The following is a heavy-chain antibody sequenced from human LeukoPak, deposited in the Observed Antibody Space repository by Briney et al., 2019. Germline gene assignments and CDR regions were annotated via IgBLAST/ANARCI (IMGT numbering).Heavy chain of an antibody. J-gene: IGHJ4*02. V-gene: IGHV4-39*07. Sequence: SETLSLTCTVSGGSISSSSYYWGWIRQPPGKGLEWIGSIYYSGSTNYNPSLKSRVTISVDTSKNQFSLKLSSVTAADTAVYYCARRRYYGSGTFDYWGQGTLVTVSS. CDR2: IYYSGST. CDR1: GGSISSSSYY. CDR3: ARRRYYGSGTFDY. D-gene: IGHD3-10*01.